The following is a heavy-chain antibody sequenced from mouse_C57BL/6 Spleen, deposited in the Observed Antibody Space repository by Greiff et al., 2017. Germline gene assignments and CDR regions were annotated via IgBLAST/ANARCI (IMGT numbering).Heavy chain of an antibody. CDR3: AISGDYGHYYAMDY. V-gene: IGHV1-82*01. D-gene: IGHD2-4*01. J-gene: IGHJ4*01. CDR1: GYAFSSSW. Sequence: QVQLQQSGPELVKPGASVKISCKASGYAFSSSWMNWVKQRPGKGLEWIGRIYPGDGATNYNGKFKGKATLTADKSSSTAYMQLSSLTSENSAVYFFAISGDYGHYYAMDYWGQGTSVTVSS. CDR2: IYPGDGAT.